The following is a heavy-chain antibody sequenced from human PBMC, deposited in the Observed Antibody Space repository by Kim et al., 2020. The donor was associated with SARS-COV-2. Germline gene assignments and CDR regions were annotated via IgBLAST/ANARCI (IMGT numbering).Heavy chain of an antibody. J-gene: IGHJ4*02. V-gene: IGHV4-4*07. D-gene: IGHD6-13*01. CDR3: ARGSRGSSWEY. CDR2: IYTSGNT. CDR1: GGSISSYY. Sequence: SETLSLTCTVSGGSISSYYWSWIRQPAGKGLEWIGRIYTSGNTNYNPSLKSRVTVSVDTSKNQFSLRLTSVTAADTAVYYCARGSRGSSWEYWGQGTLVTVSS.